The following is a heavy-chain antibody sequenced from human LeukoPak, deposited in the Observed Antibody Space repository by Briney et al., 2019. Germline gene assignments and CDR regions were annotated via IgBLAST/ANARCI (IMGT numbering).Heavy chain of an antibody. D-gene: IGHD4-17*01. V-gene: IGHV4-39*01. CDR2: IYYSGST. Sequence: SETLSLTCTVSGGSFSSSSYYWGWLRQPPGKGLEWIGSIYYSGSTYYSPSLKSRLTISVDTSKNQFYLKLTSVTATDTAVYYCARLGATVTTLSWFDHWGQGTLVTVSS. CDR3: ARLGATVTTLSWFDH. J-gene: IGHJ5*02. CDR1: GGSFSSSSYY.